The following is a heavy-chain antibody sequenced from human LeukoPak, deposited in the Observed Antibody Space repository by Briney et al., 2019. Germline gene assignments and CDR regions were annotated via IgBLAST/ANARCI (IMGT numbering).Heavy chain of an antibody. CDR3: VPCNRLDSCIDLKFDH. D-gene: IGHD1-26*01. CDR2: LDPEDGET. Sequence: GATLKISCKGSGYTFTDHFMHRIKHAPGKGLEWVGLLDPEDGETQYAYKFQGRGTITADTATATASMELSSLIPDDTATCHCVPCNRLDSCIDLKFDHWGQGTLVSVSS. J-gene: IGHJ4*02. V-gene: IGHV1-69-2*01. CDR1: GYTFTDHF.